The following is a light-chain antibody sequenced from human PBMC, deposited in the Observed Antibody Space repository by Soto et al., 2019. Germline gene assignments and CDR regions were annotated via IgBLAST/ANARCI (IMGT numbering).Light chain of an antibody. J-gene: IGKJ5*01. CDR2: GAS. CDR1: QSVRSSY. CDR3: QHSGSFPIP. Sequence: EIVLTQSPGTQSLSPGERATLSYRSSQSVRSSYLAWYQRKPGQAPRLLIYGASTRATGIPARFSGSGSGTEFTLTISSLQPEDFATDYCQHSGSFPIPFGQGRRLEI. V-gene: IGKV3-20*01.